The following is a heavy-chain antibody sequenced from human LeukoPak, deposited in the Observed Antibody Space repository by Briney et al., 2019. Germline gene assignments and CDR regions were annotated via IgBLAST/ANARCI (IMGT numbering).Heavy chain of an antibody. D-gene: IGHD6-13*01. CDR1: GGSISSYY. Sequence: SETLSLTCTVSGGSISSYYWSWIRQPPGKGLEWIGYIYTSGSTNYNPSLKSRVTISVDTSKNQFSLKLSSVTAADTAVYYCARGLTAPNIAAAGNWFDPWGQGTLVTVSS. J-gene: IGHJ5*02. CDR3: ARGLTAPNIAAAGNWFDP. V-gene: IGHV4-4*09. CDR2: IYTSGST.